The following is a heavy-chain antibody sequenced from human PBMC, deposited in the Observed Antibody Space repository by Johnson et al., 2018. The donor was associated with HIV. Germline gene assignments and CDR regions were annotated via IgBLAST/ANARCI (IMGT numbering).Heavy chain of an antibody. CDR1: GFTISSYG. V-gene: IGHV3-30*03. CDR3: ARGFDALDI. CDR2: ISYDGSNK. Sequence: QVQLVESGGGLVQPGGSLRLSCAASGFTISSYGMHWVRQAPGKGLEWVAIISYDGSNKYYRDSVKGRFTISRDNSKNSLYLQMNSLRAEDTAVYYCARGFDALDIWGQGTMVTVSS. J-gene: IGHJ3*02.